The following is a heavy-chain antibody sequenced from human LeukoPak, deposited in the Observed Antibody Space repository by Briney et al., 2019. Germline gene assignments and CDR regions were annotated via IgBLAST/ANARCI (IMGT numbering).Heavy chain of an antibody. J-gene: IGHJ4*02. CDR1: GGTISSYY. V-gene: IGHV4-59*08. D-gene: IGHD6-19*01. CDR3: ARWYSSGWAFDY. Sequence: SVTLSLTCTVSGGTISSYYWNWIRQPPGKGLEWIGYKHYSGSTKYNPSLKSRVPISVDTSRNQFSLKLSSVTAADTAVYYCARWYSSGWAFDYWGQGTLVTVSS. CDR2: KHYSGST.